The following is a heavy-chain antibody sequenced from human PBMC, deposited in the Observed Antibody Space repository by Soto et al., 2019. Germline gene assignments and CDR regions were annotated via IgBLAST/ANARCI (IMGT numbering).Heavy chain of an antibody. Sequence: APGQGLEWMGIINPSGGSTSYAQKFQGRVTMTRDTSTSTVYMELSSLRSEDTAVYYCARLSSYSSSWSFAFDIWGQGTMVTVSS. CDR3: ARLSSYSSSWSFAFDI. CDR2: INPSGGST. J-gene: IGHJ3*02. V-gene: IGHV1-46*01. D-gene: IGHD6-13*01.